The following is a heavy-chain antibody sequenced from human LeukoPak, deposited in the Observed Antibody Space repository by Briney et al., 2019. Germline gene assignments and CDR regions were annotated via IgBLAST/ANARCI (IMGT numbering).Heavy chain of an antibody. Sequence: PGGSLRLSCAASGFTFSSYGMHWVRQAPGKGLEWVAFIRYDGSNKYYADSVKGRFTISRDNSKNTLYLQMNSLRAEDTAVYYCAKDDVDIVATIRSYYYYYYMDVWGKGTTVTISS. J-gene: IGHJ6*03. V-gene: IGHV3-30*02. CDR2: IRYDGSNK. CDR3: AKDDVDIVATIRSYYYYYYMDV. D-gene: IGHD5-12*01. CDR1: GFTFSSYG.